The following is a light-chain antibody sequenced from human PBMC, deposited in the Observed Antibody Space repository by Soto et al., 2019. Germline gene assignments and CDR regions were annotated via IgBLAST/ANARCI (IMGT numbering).Light chain of an antibody. CDR2: EVS. Sequence: QSVLTQPASVSGSPGQSITISCTGTRSDVGGYNYVSWYQQHPGKAPKLIIYEVSNRPSGVSSRFSGSKSGNTASLTISGLQAEDEADYYCSSYTSSSTLVFGGGTQLTVL. V-gene: IGLV2-14*01. J-gene: IGLJ7*01. CDR1: RSDVGGYNY. CDR3: SSYTSSSTLV.